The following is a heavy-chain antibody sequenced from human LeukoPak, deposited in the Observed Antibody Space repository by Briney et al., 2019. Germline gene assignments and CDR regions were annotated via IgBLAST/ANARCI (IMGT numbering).Heavy chain of an antibody. V-gene: IGHV3-20*04. Sequence: GGSLRLSCAASGFTFDNYGVSWVRQVPGKGLEWVSGINWNGGRTGYADSVKGRFIISRDNAKKSLYLQMNSLRVEETALYYCARGYPGALDIWGQGTMVSVSS. CDR3: ARGYPGALDI. CDR2: INWNGGRT. J-gene: IGHJ3*02. D-gene: IGHD2-15*01. CDR1: GFTFDNYG.